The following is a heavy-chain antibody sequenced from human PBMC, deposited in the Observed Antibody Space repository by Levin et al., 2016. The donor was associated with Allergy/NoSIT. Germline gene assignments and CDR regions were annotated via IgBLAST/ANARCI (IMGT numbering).Heavy chain of an antibody. CDR3: ARGGYSYGLYY. Sequence: WIRQPPGKGLEWIGYIYYSGSTYYNPSLKSRVTISVDTSKNQFSLKLSSVTAADTAVYYCARGGYSYGLYYWGQGTLVTVSS. J-gene: IGHJ4*02. V-gene: IGHV4-31*02. CDR2: IYYSGST. D-gene: IGHD5-18*01.